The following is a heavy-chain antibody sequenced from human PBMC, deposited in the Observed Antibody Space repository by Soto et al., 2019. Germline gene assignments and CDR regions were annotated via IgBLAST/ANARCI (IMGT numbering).Heavy chain of an antibody. J-gene: IGHJ4*02. CDR1: GYSFTSYW. CDR2: IDPSDSYT. V-gene: IGHV5-10-1*03. CDR3: ARHRARRFYYGSGSYYPAYYFDY. D-gene: IGHD3-10*01. Sequence: EVQLVQSGAEVKKPGESLRISCKGSGYSFTSYWISWVRQMPGKGLEWMGRIDPSDSYTNYSPSFQGHVTISADKSISTAYLQWSSLKASDTAMYYCARHRARRFYYGSGSYYPAYYFDYWGQGTLVTVSS.